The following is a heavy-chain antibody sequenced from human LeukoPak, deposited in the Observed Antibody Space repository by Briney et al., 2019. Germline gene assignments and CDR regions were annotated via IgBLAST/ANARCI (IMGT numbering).Heavy chain of an antibody. CDR1: GVSFSGYY. D-gene: IGHD3-22*01. J-gene: IGHJ4*02. CDR2: INHSGST. Sequence: SETLSLTCAVYGVSFSGYYWSWLRQPPGKGLEWIGEINHSGSTNYNPSLKSRVTISVDTSKNQFSLKLSSVTAADTAVYYCASAYDSSGYYGGDYWGQGTLVTVSS. V-gene: IGHV4-34*01. CDR3: ASAYDSSGYYGGDY.